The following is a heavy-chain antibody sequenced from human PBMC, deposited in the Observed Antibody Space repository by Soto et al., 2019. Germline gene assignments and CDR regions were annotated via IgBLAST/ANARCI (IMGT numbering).Heavy chain of an antibody. Sequence: QVQLVESGGGLVEPGGSLRLSCAASGFSVGDNYMTWIRQAPGKGLEWLSYSSSSGGYTNYADSVKGRFTISRDNAKNSLYLQMDSLRAEDPAVYFCARSSGRRHVFTFDYGLDVWGQGTKVTVSS. J-gene: IGHJ6*02. V-gene: IGHV3-11*06. D-gene: IGHD3-16*01. CDR3: ARSSGRRHVFTFDYGLDV. CDR2: SSSSGGYT. CDR1: GFSVGDNY.